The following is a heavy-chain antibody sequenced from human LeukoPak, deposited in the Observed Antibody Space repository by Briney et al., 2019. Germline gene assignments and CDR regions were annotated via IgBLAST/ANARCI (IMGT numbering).Heavy chain of an antibody. Sequence: GGSLRLSCAASGFTISSYEMNWVRQAPGKGLEWVSYISSSGSTIYYADSVKGRFTISRDNAKISLYLQMNSLRAEDTAVYYCATYYDILTGYADYWGPGTLVTVSS. V-gene: IGHV3-48*03. J-gene: IGHJ4*02. CDR1: GFTISSYE. D-gene: IGHD3-9*01. CDR3: ATYYDILTGYADY. CDR2: ISSSGSTI.